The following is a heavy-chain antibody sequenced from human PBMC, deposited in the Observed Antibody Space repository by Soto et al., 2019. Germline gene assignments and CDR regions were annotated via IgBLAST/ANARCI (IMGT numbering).Heavy chain of an antibody. J-gene: IGHJ3*02. CDR2: IYTSGST. Sequence: NPSETLSLTCTVSGGSISSYYWSWIRQPAGKGLEWIGRIYTSGSTNYNPSLKSRVTMSVDTSKNQFSLKLSSVTAADTAVYYCARVVAVDLDDAFDIWGQGTVVTVSS. D-gene: IGHD6-19*01. CDR1: GGSISSYY. V-gene: IGHV4-4*07. CDR3: ARVVAVDLDDAFDI.